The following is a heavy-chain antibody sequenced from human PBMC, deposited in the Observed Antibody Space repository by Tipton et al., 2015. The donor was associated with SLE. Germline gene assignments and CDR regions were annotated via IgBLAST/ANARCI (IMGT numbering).Heavy chain of an antibody. D-gene: IGHD1-26*01. Sequence: LSCTVSGGSISSSSYYWGWIRQPPGKGLEWIGSIYYSGSTYYNPSLKSRVTISVDTSKNQFSLKLSSVTAADTAVYYCANGGGQVDPFDYWGQGTLVTVSS. J-gene: IGHJ4*02. CDR1: GGSISSSSYY. CDR2: IYYSGST. V-gene: IGHV4-39*07. CDR3: ANGGGQVDPFDY.